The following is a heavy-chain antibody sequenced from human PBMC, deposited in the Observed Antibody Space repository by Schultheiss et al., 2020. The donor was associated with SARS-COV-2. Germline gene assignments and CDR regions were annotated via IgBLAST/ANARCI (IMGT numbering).Heavy chain of an antibody. CDR2: INVGNGNT. CDR3: ARDILRGALDY. J-gene: IGHJ4*02. Sequence: GGSLRLSCKASGYTFTSYAIHWVRRAPGQSLEWMGWINVGNGNTKYSQKLQGRVTITRDTSASTAYMELSSLRSEDTAVYYCARDILRGALDYWGQGTLVTVSS. D-gene: IGHD3-9*01. CDR1: GYTFTSYA. V-gene: IGHV1-3*01.